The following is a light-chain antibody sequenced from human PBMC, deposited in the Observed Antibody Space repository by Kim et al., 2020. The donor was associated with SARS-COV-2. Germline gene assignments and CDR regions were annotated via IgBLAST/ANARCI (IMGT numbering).Light chain of an antibody. CDR1: SSNGGAGYD. V-gene: IGLV1-40*01. CDR3: QSYDSSLSGYV. J-gene: IGLJ3*02. CDR2: GNS. Sequence: RVTISCTGSSSNGGAGYDLNWYQQLPGTAPKLLIYGNSNRPSGVPDRFSGSKSGTSASLAITGLQAEYEADYYCQSYDSSLSGYVFGGGTQLTVL.